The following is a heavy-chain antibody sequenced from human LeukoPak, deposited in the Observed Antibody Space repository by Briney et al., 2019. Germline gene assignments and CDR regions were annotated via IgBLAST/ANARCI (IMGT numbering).Heavy chain of an antibody. V-gene: IGHV4-59*12. CDR2: IYYSGST. CDR1: GGSISSYY. Sequence: SETLSLTCTVSGGSISSYYWSWIRQPPGKGLECIGYIYYSGSTDYNPSLKSRATISVDTSKNQFSLKLSSVTAADTAVYYCARGPSEMIVVVTTFVCWGQGTLVTVSS. D-gene: IGHD3-22*01. CDR3: ARGPSEMIVVVTTFVC. J-gene: IGHJ4*02.